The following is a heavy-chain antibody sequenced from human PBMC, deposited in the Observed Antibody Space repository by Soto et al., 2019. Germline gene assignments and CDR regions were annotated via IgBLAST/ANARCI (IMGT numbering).Heavy chain of an antibody. J-gene: IGHJ4*02. Sequence: QLQLQESGSGLVKPSQTLSLTCAVSGGSISSGGYSWGWIRQPPGKGLEWFGYLYHSGNTYYNPTLKRRVNKSVDRYKNQFSLKLSSVTAADTAVYYCARGPPFYGGQGTLITVSS. CDR3: ARGPPFY. V-gene: IGHV4-30-2*01. CDR1: GGSISSGGYS. CDR2: LYHSGNT.